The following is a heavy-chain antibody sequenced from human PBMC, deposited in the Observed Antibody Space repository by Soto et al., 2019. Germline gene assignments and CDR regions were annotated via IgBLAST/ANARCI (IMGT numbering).Heavy chain of an antibody. CDR1: GYTFTSYD. D-gene: IGHD3-16*02. CDR2: MDPNSGNT. J-gene: IGHJ6*02. Sequence: ASVKVSCKASGYTFTSYDINWVRQATGQGLEWMGWMDPNSGNTGYAQKFQGRVTMTRNTSISTAYMELSSLRSEDTAVYYCARVKSDYVWGSYRYYYYGMDVWGQGTTVTVSS. V-gene: IGHV1-8*01. CDR3: ARVKSDYVWGSYRYYYYGMDV.